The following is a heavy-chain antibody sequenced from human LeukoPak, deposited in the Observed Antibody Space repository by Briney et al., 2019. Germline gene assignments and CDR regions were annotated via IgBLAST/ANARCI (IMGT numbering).Heavy chain of an antibody. V-gene: IGHV3-11*04. Sequence: GGSLRLSCAASGFTFSDYYMSWIRQAPGKRLEWVSYISSSGSTIYYADSVKGRFTISRDNAKNSLYLQMNSLRAEDTAVYYCARARRMLYEYTYFDYRGQGTLVTVSS. CDR3: ARARRMLYEYTYFDY. J-gene: IGHJ4*02. CDR1: GFTFSDYY. CDR2: ISSSGSTI. D-gene: IGHD2-8*01.